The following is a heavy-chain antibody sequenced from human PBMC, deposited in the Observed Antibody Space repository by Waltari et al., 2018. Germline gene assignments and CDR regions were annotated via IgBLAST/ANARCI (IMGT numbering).Heavy chain of an antibody. CDR1: GGSLSGYY. Sequence: QVPLQQWGAGLLMPSETLSLTCAVYGGSLSGYYCSWIRQPPGKGLEWIGEINHSGSTNDNPSLKSRVTISVDTSKNQFSLKLSSVTAADTAVYYCARGYSYGSFDYWGQGTLVTVSS. J-gene: IGHJ4*02. V-gene: IGHV4-34*01. D-gene: IGHD5-18*01. CDR3: ARGYSYGSFDY. CDR2: INHSGST.